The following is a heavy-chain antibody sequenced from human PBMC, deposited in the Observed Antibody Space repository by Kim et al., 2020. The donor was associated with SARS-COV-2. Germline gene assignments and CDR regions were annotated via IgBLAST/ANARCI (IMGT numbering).Heavy chain of an antibody. V-gene: IGHV1-46*01. CDR2: INPSGGST. Sequence: SVKVSCKASGYTFTSYYMHWVRQAPGQGLEWMGIINPSGGSTSYAQKFQGRVTMTRDTSTSTVYMELSSLRSEDTAVYYCARGGNSDYYGSGSYKLNYYGMDVWGQGTTVTVSS. CDR3: ARGGNSDYYGSGSYKLNYYGMDV. CDR1: GYTFTSYY. D-gene: IGHD3-10*01. J-gene: IGHJ6*02.